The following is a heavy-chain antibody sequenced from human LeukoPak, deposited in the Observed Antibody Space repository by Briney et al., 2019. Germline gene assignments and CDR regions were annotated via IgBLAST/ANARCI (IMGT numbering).Heavy chain of an antibody. CDR1: GFTFSSYS. D-gene: IGHD3-10*01. CDR3: ARAFYHYYGSGSSQGLDY. Sequence: GGSLRLSCAASGFTFSSYSMNWVRQAPGKGLEWVSSISSSSSYIYYADSVKGRFTISRDNAKNSLYLQMNSLRAENTAVYYCARAFYHYYGSGSSQGLDYWGQGTLVTVSS. CDR2: ISSSSSYI. J-gene: IGHJ4*02. V-gene: IGHV3-21*01.